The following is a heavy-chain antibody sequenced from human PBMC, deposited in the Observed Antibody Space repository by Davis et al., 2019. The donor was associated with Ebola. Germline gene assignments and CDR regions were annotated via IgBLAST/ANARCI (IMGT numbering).Heavy chain of an antibody. CDR1: GGSISSSY. J-gene: IGHJ4*02. V-gene: IGHV4-59*04. Sequence: PSETLSLTCTVSGGSISSSYWTWIRQSPGKGLEWIGEINRRSKTFYNPSLKSRVSLSVDTSKNQFSLKMSSVTAADTAVYFCASPHQIRDAGCFDSWGPGTLVTVSS. CDR3: ASPHQIRDAGCFDS. CDR2: INRRSKT.